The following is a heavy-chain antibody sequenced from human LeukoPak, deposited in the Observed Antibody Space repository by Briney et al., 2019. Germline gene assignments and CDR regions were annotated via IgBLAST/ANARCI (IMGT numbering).Heavy chain of an antibody. CDR3: ARDFLHLGG. D-gene: IGHD3-16*01. J-gene: IGHJ3*01. V-gene: IGHV3-66*01. CDR1: ELTVSSNC. Sequence: GGSLRLSCAASELTVSSNCMTWVRQAPGKGLEWVSFIYSDGNTYYADSVKGRFTISRDNAKNTLYLQMSSLRAEDTAVYYCARDFLHLGGWGQGTMVTVSS. CDR2: IYSDGNT.